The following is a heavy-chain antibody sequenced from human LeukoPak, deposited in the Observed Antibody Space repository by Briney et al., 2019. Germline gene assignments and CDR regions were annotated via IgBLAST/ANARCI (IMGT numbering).Heavy chain of an antibody. J-gene: IGHJ5*02. V-gene: IGHV1-46*01. D-gene: IGHD6-13*01. Sequence: ASVKVSCKASGYTFTSYYMHWVRQAPGQGLEWMGIINPSGGSTSYAQKFQGRVTMTRDMSTSTVYMELSSLRSEDTAVYYCAREPGLAAAGTRGFDPWGQGTLVTVSS. CDR3: AREPGLAAAGTRGFDP. CDR1: GYTFTSYY. CDR2: INPSGGST.